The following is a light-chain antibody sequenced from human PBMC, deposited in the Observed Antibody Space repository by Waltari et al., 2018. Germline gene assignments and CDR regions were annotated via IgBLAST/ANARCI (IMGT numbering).Light chain of an antibody. J-gene: IGLJ7*01. Sequence: QSVLTQPPSVSAASGQSVTLPCSGGRHTIWFTYLPLSRQYPGTAPKLLINDNSERPSGIPGRSSGSKSGTSATLDITGLQAGDEAEYYCGTWDSSLSGAVFGGGTHLTVL. V-gene: IGLV1-51*02. CDR3: GTWDSSLSGAV. CDR1: RHTIWFTY. CDR2: DNS.